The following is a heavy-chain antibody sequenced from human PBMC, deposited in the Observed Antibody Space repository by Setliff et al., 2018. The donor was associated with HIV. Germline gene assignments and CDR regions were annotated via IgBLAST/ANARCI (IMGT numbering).Heavy chain of an antibody. CDR3: ARGLNYYGSGSYLPLGY. CDR1: GGSISSSSHY. CDR2: IYYSGST. J-gene: IGHJ4*02. D-gene: IGHD3-10*01. V-gene: IGHV4-39*01. Sequence: PSETLSLTCSVSGGSISSSSHYWGWIRQSPGKGLEWIGSIYYSGSTYYNSSLKSRVTIFVDTSKDQISLKLSSVTAADTAVYYCARGLNYYGSGSYLPLGYWGQGTLVTVSS.